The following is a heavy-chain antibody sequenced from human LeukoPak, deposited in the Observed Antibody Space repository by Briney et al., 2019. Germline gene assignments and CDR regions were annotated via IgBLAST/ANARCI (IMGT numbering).Heavy chain of an antibody. CDR1: GFTFSSYA. D-gene: IGHD5-18*01. CDR3: ARAPVDTAMVTDY. V-gene: IGHV3-30-3*01. J-gene: IGHJ4*02. CDR2: ISYDGSNK. Sequence: GGSLRLSCAASGFTFSSYAMSWVRQAPGKGLEWVAVISYDGSNKYYADSVKGRFTISRDNSKNTLYLQMNSLRAEDTAVYYCARAPVDTAMVTDYWGQGTLVTVSS.